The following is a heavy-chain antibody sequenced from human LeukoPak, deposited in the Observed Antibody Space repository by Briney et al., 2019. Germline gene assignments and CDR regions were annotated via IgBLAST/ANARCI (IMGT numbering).Heavy chain of an antibody. CDR2: IFYDGSP. D-gene: IGHD3-9*01. J-gene: IGHJ3*02. CDR3: AGHYDILTGARGGKAAFDI. Sequence: SETLSLTCTVSSGSISNSNYYWGWIRQPPGTGLEWIGSIFYDGSPDYNPSLKSRVTISVDTSKNQFSLKVNSVTAADTAVYFCAGHYDILTGARGGKAAFDIWGQGTMVTVSS. CDR1: SGSISNSNYY. V-gene: IGHV4-39*01.